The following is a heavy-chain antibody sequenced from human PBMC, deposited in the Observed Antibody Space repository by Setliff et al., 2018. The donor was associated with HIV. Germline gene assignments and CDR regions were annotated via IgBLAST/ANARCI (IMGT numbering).Heavy chain of an antibody. CDR1: GGSFSGYS. V-gene: IGHV4-34*01. D-gene: IGHD6-19*01. CDR2: ISYTGIT. Sequence: PSETLSLTCAVYGGSFSGYSWTWIRQPPGKGLEWIGSISYTGITNYNPSLKSRVTISVDTSQNQFSLKLTSVTAADTAVYYCARLRQWLAFFDSWGQGTLVTVSS. CDR3: ARLRQWLAFFDS. J-gene: IGHJ4*02.